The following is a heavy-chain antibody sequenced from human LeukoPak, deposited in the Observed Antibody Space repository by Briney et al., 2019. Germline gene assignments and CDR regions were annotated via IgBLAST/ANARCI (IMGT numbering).Heavy chain of an antibody. V-gene: IGHV1-8*03. Sequence: ASVKVSCKASGYTFTSYDINWVRQATGQGLEWMGWMNPISGNTGYAQKFRGRDTITRNTSISTAYMELSSLRSEDTAVYYCARGRSLTWIQRWYQYDYWGQGTLVTVSS. CDR2: MNPISGNT. CDR3: ARGRSLTWIQRWYQYDY. D-gene: IGHD5-18*01. CDR1: GYTFTSYD. J-gene: IGHJ4*02.